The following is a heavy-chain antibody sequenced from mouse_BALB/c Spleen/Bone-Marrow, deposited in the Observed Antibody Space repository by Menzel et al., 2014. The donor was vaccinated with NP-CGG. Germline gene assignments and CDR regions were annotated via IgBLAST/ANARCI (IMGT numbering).Heavy chain of an antibody. Sequence: DLVKPGASVKLSCKASGYTFTSYWINWIKQRHRQALEWIGRIAPGSGSTYYNEMFKGKATLTVDTSSSTAYSLLRSLSSEDAAVYFGARRYCDVWGAGTTVKGSS. CDR1: GYTFTSYW. CDR2: IAPGSGST. V-gene: IGHV1S41*01. CDR3: ARRYCDV. J-gene: IGHJ1*01.